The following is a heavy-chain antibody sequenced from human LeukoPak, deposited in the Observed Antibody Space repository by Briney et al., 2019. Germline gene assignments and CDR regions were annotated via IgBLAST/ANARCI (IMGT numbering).Heavy chain of an antibody. D-gene: IGHD4-17*01. J-gene: IGHJ4*02. CDR1: GFSLSTSGMC. Sequence: SGPALVKPTQTLRLTCTVSGFSLSTSGMCVSWIRQPPGKAKKWLARIDWDDDKYYSTSLKTRLTISKDTSKNQVVLTMTNMDPVDTATYYCARQRMTTVTTLPFDSWGQGILVTVSS. CDR3: ARQRMTTVTTLPFDS. CDR2: IDWDDDK. V-gene: IGHV2-70*11.